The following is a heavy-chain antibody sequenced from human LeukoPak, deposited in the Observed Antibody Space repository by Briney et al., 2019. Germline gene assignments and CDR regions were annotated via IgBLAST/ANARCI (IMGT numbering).Heavy chain of an antibody. V-gene: IGHV3-66*02. CDR3: ARGEWELYPFDC. CDR1: GFIISRNY. Sequence: GGSLRLSCAASGFIISRNYMSWVRQAPGKGLEWVSVIYSGGSTYYADSVKGRFTISRDNSKNTLYLQLNSLTTDDTAMYYCARGEWELYPFDCWGQGTLVTVSS. D-gene: IGHD1-26*01. CDR2: IYSGGST. J-gene: IGHJ4*02.